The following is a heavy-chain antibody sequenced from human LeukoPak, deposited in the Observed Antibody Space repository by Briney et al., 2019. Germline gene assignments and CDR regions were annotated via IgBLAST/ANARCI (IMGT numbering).Heavy chain of an antibody. V-gene: IGHV3-21*01. J-gene: IGHJ3*02. CDR1: GFTFSNYA. Sequence: TGGSLRLSCAASGFTFSNYAMSWVRQAPGKGLEWVSSISSSSNYIYYADSVKGRFTISRDNAKNSLYLQMNSLRAEDTAVYYCARDKVKGRQLVGDVAFDIWGQGTMVTVSS. D-gene: IGHD6-13*01. CDR2: ISSSSNYI. CDR3: ARDKVKGRQLVGDVAFDI.